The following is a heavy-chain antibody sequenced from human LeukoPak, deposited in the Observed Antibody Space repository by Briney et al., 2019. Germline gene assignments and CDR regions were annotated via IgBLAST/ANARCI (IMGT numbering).Heavy chain of an antibody. V-gene: IGHV3-23*01. J-gene: IGHJ6*02. CDR2: ISGSGGST. Sequence: GGSLRLSCAASGFTFSSYAMSWVRQAPGKGLEWVSVISGSGGSTYYADSVKGRFTISRDNSKNTLYLQMNSLRAEDTAVYYCAHCGGDCYPCCGMDVWGQGTTVTVSS. CDR3: AHCGGDCYPCCGMDV. CDR1: GFTFSSYA. D-gene: IGHD2-21*02.